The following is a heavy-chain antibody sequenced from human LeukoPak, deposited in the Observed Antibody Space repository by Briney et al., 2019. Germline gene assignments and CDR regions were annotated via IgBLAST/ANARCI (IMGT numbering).Heavy chain of an antibody. V-gene: IGHV3-30*02. D-gene: IGHD5-24*01. Sequence: PGGSLRLSCAASGFTFSSYGMHWVRQAPGKGLEWVAFIRYDGSNKYYADSVKGRFTISRDNAKNTLYLQMNSLRAEDTAVYYCAGGGRGWLQPYYYYYYMDVWGKGTTVTISS. CDR2: IRYDGSNK. J-gene: IGHJ6*03. CDR1: GFTFSSYG. CDR3: AGGGRGWLQPYYYYYYMDV.